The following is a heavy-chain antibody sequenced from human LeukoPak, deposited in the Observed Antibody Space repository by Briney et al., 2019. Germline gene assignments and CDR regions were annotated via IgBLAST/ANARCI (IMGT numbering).Heavy chain of an antibody. CDR3: ARHRDGYNPDY. CDR1: GFTVSSNY. V-gene: IGHV3-53*01. D-gene: IGHD5-24*01. J-gene: IGHJ4*02. Sequence: GGSLRLSCAASGFTVSSNYMSWVRQAPGKGLEWVSVIYSGGSTYYADSVKGRFTISRDNSKNTLYLQMNSLRAEDTAVYYCARHRDGYNPDYWGQGTLVTVYS. CDR2: IYSGGST.